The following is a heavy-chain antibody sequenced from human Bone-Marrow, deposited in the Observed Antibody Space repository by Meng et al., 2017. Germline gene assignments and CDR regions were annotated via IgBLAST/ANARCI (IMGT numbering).Heavy chain of an antibody. CDR3: AGEPIAPFDRGVVSSKYAFDI. CDR2: INPSGGST. Sequence: ASVKVSCKASGYTFTSYYMHWVRQAPGQGLEWMGIINPSGGSTSYAQKFQGRVTMTRDTSRSTVYMELSSLRSEDTAVYYCAGEPIAPFDRGVVSSKYAFDIWGQGTMVTVSS. J-gene: IGHJ3*02. V-gene: IGHV1-46*01. D-gene: IGHD2-15*01. CDR1: GYTFTSYY.